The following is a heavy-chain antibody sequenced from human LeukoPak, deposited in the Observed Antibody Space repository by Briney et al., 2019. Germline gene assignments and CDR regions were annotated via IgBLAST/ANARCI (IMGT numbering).Heavy chain of an antibody. CDR2: IYPGDSDT. V-gene: IGHV5-51*01. J-gene: IGHJ4*02. CDR3: ARHYLGGVGATNAFDY. D-gene: IGHD1-26*01. Sequence: GESLKISCKGSGYSFSDYWIGWVRQMPGKGLEWMGIIYPGDSDTRYSPSFQGQVTISADKSISTAYLQWSSLKASDTAMYYCARHYLGGVGATNAFDYWGQGTLVTVSS. CDR1: GYSFSDYW.